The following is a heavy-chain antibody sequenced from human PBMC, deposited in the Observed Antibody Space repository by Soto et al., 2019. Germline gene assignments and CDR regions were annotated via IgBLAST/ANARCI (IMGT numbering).Heavy chain of an antibody. V-gene: IGHV4-59*01. J-gene: IGHJ1*01. CDR1: GGSISSYY. CDR3: ARGTLTMPYRESFQH. D-gene: IGHD2-8*01. CDR2: IYYSGST. Sequence: SETLSLTCTVSGGSISSYYWSWIRQPPGKGLEWIGYIYYSGSTNYNPSLKSRVTISVDTSKNQFSLKLSSVTAADTAVYYCARGTLTMPYRESFQHWGQGTLVTVSS.